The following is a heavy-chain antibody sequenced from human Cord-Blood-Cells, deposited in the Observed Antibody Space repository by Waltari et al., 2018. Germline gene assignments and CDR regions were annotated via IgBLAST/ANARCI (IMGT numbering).Heavy chain of an antibody. D-gene: IGHD5-18*01. V-gene: IGHV1-8*03. CDR3: ARGQEEGDSYGSDAFDI. Sequence: QVQLVQSGAEVKKPGASVKVSCKASGYTFTSYDINWVRQATGQGLEWMGWKNPNSGNTGYAKKVQGIGTITRNTSISTAYMGLGSLRSEDTAVYYGARGQEEGDSYGSDAFDIWGQGTMVTVSS. CDR1: GYTFTSYD. J-gene: IGHJ3*02. CDR2: KNPNSGNT.